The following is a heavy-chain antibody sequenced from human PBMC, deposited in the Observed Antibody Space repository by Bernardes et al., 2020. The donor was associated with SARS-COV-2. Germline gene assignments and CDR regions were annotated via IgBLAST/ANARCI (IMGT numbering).Heavy chain of an antibody. D-gene: IGHD1-26*01. CDR1: GGSFSGYY. CDR3: ARSGTGDYFYGMDV. CDR2: INHSGST. J-gene: IGHJ6*02. Sequence: SETLSLTCAVYGGSFSGYYWSWIRQPPGKGLEWIGEINHSGSTNYNPSLKSRVTISVDTSKNQFSLKLSSGTAADTAVYYCARSGTGDYFYGMDVWGQGTTVTVSS. V-gene: IGHV4-34*01.